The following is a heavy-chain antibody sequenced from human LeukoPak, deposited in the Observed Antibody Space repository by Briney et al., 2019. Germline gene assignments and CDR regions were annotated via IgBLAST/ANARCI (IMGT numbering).Heavy chain of an antibody. D-gene: IGHD3-22*01. CDR2: IYHSGST. CDR1: GGSISSGGYY. Sequence: SQTLSLTCTVSGGSISSGGYYWSWIRQPPGKGLEWIGYIYHSGSTYYNPSLKSRVTISVDRSKNQFSLKLSSVTAADTAVYYCTRDGPRSSGYPDTWGQGTLVTVSS. CDR3: TRDGPRSSGYPDT. V-gene: IGHV4-30-2*01. J-gene: IGHJ5*02.